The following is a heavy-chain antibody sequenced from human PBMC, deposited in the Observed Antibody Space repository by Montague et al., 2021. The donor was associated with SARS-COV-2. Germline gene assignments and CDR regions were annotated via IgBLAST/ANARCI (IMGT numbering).Heavy chain of an antibody. CDR1: GGSISSYY. CDR2: IYYSGST. CDR3: ARQNRGLWFGEWLFDY. D-gene: IGHD3-10*01. J-gene: IGHJ4*02. Sequence: SETLSLTCTVSGGSISSYYWSWIRQPPGKGLEWIGYIYYSGSTYYNPSLKSRVTISVDTSKNHFSLKLSSVTAADTAVYYCARQNRGLWFGEWLFDYWGQGVLVTVSS. V-gene: IGHV4-59*08.